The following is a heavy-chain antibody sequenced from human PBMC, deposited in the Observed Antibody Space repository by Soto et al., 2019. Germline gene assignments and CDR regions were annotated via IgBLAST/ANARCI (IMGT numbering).Heavy chain of an antibody. CDR3: ARDGFFYYYYMDV. CDR1: GFTFRSYG. D-gene: IGHD3-3*01. J-gene: IGHJ6*03. Sequence: QVQLVESGGGVVQPGRSLRLSCAASGFTFRSYGMHWVRQAPGKGLEWVAVIWYDGSNKYYADSVKGRFTISRDNSKNTRYLQMNSLRAEDTAVYYCARDGFFYYYYMDVWGKGTTVPVSS. CDR2: IWYDGSNK. V-gene: IGHV3-33*01.